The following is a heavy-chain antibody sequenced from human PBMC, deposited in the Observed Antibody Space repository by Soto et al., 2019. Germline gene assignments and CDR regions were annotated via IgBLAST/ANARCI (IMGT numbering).Heavy chain of an antibody. CDR2: IKQDGSEK. V-gene: IGHV3-7*03. D-gene: IGHD3-9*01. J-gene: IGHJ4*02. CDR3: ARDLQYYDILTGYFDY. Sequence: GGSLRLSCAAYGFTFSSYWMSWVRQAPGKGLEWVANIKQDGSEKYYVDSVKGRFTISRDNAKNSLYLQMNSLRAEGTAVYYCARDLQYYDILTGYFDYWGQGTLVTVSS. CDR1: GFTFSSYW.